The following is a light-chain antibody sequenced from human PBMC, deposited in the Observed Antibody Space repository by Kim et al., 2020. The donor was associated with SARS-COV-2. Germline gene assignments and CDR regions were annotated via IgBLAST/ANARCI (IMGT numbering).Light chain of an antibody. CDR3: QQRSNWPPRLT. CDR1: QSVSSY. CDR2: DAS. Sequence: SPGERATLSCRASQSVSSYLALYQQKPGQAPRLLIYDASNRATGIPARFSGSGSGTDFTLSISSLEPEDFAVYYCQQRSNWPPRLTFGGGTKLEI. V-gene: IGKV3-11*01. J-gene: IGKJ4*01.